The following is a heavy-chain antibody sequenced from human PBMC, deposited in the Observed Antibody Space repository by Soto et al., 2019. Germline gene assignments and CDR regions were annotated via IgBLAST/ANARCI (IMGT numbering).Heavy chain of an antibody. Sequence: QVHLRESGPGLVKPSETLSLTCTVSGGSIRSYYWGWIRQPPGKGLEWIGYIYYSGSTNYNPSLKSRVTISVDTSKNQFSLKLSSVTAADTAVYYCARRWGPTFDYWGQGTLVTVSS. CDR3: ARRWGPTFDY. CDR2: IYYSGST. D-gene: IGHD1-26*01. J-gene: IGHJ4*02. CDR1: GGSIRSYY. V-gene: IGHV4-59*01.